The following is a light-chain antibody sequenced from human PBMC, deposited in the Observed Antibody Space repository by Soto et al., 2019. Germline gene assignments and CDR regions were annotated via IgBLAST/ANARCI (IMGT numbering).Light chain of an antibody. V-gene: IGLV2-14*01. Sequence: QSALTQPASVSGSPGQSITISCTGTSSDVGGYNYVSWYQHHPGKAPKIIIYEVTNRPSGVSNRFSGSKSGNTASLTISGLPAEDDADYYCSSFTSRFTFNYIFGTGTKLTVL. CDR3: SSFTSRFTFNYI. CDR1: SSDVGGYNY. CDR2: EVT. J-gene: IGLJ1*01.